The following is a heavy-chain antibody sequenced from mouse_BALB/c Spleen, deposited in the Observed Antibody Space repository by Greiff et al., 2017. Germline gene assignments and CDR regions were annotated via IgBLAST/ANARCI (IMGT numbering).Heavy chain of an antibody. Sequence: VQLQQSGPELVKPGASVKISCKASGYSFTGYYMHWVKQSHVKSLEWIGRINPYNGATSYNQNFKDKASLTVDKSSSTAYMELHSLTSEDSAVYYCARAWEVPFDYWGQGTTLTVSS. CDR2: INPYNGAT. CDR3: ARAWEVPFDY. V-gene: IGHV1-31*01. J-gene: IGHJ2*01. CDR1: GYSFTGYY. D-gene: IGHD4-1*01.